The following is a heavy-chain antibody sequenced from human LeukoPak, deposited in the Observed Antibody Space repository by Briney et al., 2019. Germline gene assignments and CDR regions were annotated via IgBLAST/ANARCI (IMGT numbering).Heavy chain of an antibody. D-gene: IGHD5-18*01. CDR2: TSSSSSHT. J-gene: IGHJ4*02. Sequence: GGSLRLSCAASGFTFSDYYMSWIRQAPGKGLEWVSYTSSSSSHTNYADSVKGRFTISRDNAKNSLFLQMNSLRAEDTAVYYCARAASRGYSYGFDYWGQGTLVTVSS. CDR1: GFTFSDYY. V-gene: IGHV3-11*05. CDR3: ARAASRGYSYGFDY.